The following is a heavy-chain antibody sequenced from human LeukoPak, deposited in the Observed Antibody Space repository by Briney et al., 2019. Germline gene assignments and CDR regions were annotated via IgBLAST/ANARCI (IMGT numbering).Heavy chain of an antibody. D-gene: IGHD2-15*01. CDR3: AKVGYCSGGSCYPGAFDI. Sequence: PGGSLRLSCAASGFTFDDYAMHWVRQAPGKGLEWVSGISWNSGSIGYADSVKGRFTISRDNAKNSLYLQMNSLRAEDTALYYCAKVGYCSGGSCYPGAFDIWGQGTMVTVSS. V-gene: IGHV3-9*01. J-gene: IGHJ3*02. CDR2: ISWNSGSI. CDR1: GFTFDDYA.